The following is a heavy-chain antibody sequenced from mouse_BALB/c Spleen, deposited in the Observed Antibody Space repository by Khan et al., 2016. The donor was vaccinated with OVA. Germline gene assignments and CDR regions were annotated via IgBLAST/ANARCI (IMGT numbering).Heavy chain of an antibody. V-gene: IGHV1-7*01. CDR3: TRRGLCGIFVY. J-gene: IGHJ3*01. D-gene: IGHD1-1*02. CDR1: GYTFTSYW. Sequence: VQLQQSGAELANPVASVKMSCKASGYTFTSYWMHWVKQRPGQGLEWIGYINPSTGYTEYNQKFKDKATLTTDKSSSTAYMQLSSLTSEDSAVYYCTRRGLCGIFVYWGQGTLVTVS. CDR2: INPSTGYT.